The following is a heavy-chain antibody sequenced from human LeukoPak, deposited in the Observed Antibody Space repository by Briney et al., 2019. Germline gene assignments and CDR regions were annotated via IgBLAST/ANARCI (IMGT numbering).Heavy chain of an antibody. Sequence: ASVKVSCKASGYTFTGYYMHWVRQAPGQGLEWMGWINPNSGGTNYAQKFQGRVTMTRDTSISTAYMELSRLRSDDTAVYYCARDACSSTSCYEGVTSDYWGQGTLVTVSS. D-gene: IGHD2-2*01. V-gene: IGHV1-2*02. CDR1: GYTFTGYY. CDR3: ARDACSSTSCYEGVTSDY. CDR2: INPNSGGT. J-gene: IGHJ4*02.